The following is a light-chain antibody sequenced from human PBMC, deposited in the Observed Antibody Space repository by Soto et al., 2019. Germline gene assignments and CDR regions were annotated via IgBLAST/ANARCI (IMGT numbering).Light chain of an antibody. CDR2: GAS. CDR1: QSVSSR. J-gene: IGKJ1*01. CDR3: HQYNNLWT. V-gene: IGKV3-15*01. Sequence: IGMTQSPATPSVSPGERVTLSCRASQSVSSRLAWYQQKPGQSPRLLIYGASTRATGISARFSGSGSGTEFTLTISSLQSEDFGVYYCHQYNNLWTFGQGTKVDIK.